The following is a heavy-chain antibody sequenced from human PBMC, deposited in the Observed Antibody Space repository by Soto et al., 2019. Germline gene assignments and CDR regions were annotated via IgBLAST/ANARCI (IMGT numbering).Heavy chain of an antibody. CDR2: ISYDGSIK. Sequence: QVQLVESGGGVVQPGRSLRLSCAPSGFAFTTFAMHWVRQAPGKGLEWVAVISYDGSIKSYADSVKGRFTISRDNSKNTLDLQMNRLRTEETAVYYCAKGSFGLGSSPSFFYGMDVWGQGTTVTVSS. CDR1: GFAFTTFA. CDR3: AKGSFGLGSSPSFFYGMDV. D-gene: IGHD3-10*01. J-gene: IGHJ6*02. V-gene: IGHV3-30*18.